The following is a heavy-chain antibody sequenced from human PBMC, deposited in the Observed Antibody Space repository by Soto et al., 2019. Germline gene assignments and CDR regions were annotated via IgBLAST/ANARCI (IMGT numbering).Heavy chain of an antibody. CDR2: MYHSGST. V-gene: IGHV4-30-2*01. CDR3: ARSMTTVVTLDY. CDR1: GGSISSGGYS. D-gene: IGHD4-17*01. J-gene: IGHJ4*02. Sequence: SETLSLTCAVSGGSISSGGYSWSWIRQPPGKGLEWIGYMYHSGSTYYNPPLKSRVTISIDRSKTHFSLKLISVTAAVTSVYYWARSMTTVVTLDYWGQGTLVTVSS.